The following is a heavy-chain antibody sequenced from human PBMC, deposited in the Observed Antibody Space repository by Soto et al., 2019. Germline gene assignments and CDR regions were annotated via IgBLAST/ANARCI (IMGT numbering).Heavy chain of an antibody. J-gene: IGHJ4*02. D-gene: IGHD6-19*01. CDR1: GFTFSRYA. Sequence: SLRLSCAASGFTFSRYAMHGVRQAPGKGLQWVAGIASDGSNKYYADCVEGRFTISIDIYENALYMKMNSLRGEDTAVYYCARAIAVAGALFDYWGQG. CDR3: ARAIAVAGALFDY. V-gene: IGHV3-30-3*01. CDR2: IASDGSNK.